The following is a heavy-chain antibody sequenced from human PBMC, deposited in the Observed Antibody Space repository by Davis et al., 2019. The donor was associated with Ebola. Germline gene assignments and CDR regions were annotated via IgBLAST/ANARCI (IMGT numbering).Heavy chain of an antibody. Sequence: GESLKISCAASGFTVSSNYMSWVRQAPGKGLEWVSVIYSGGSTYYADSVKGRFTISRDNSKNTLYLQMNSLRAEDTAVYYCARDFGTQGGVCDYWGQGTLVTVSS. J-gene: IGHJ4*02. CDR3: ARDFGTQGGVCDY. V-gene: IGHV3-53*01. CDR2: IYSGGST. CDR1: GFTVSSNY. D-gene: IGHD3-16*01.